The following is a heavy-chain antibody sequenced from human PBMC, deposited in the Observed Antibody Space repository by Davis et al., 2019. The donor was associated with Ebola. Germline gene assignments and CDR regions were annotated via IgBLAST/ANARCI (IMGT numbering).Heavy chain of an antibody. D-gene: IGHD6-19*01. V-gene: IGHV3-33*01. Sequence: GGSLRLSCAASGFTFSSYGMHWVRQAPGKGLEWVAVIWYDGSNKYYADSVTGRFTISRDNSKNTLYLQMNSLRAEDTAVYYCARDRGPGYSSGWSHFDYWGQGTLVTVSS. J-gene: IGHJ4*02. CDR1: GFTFSSYG. CDR2: IWYDGSNK. CDR3: ARDRGPGYSSGWSHFDY.